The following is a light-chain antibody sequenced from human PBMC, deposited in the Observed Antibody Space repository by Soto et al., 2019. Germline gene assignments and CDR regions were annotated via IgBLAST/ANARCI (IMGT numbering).Light chain of an antibody. CDR3: QEYESTPPT. V-gene: IGKV4-1*01. J-gene: IGKJ2*01. CDR1: QSVLYSSNNKNY. CDR2: WAS. Sequence: DIVMTQSPDSLSASLGERATINCKSSQSVLYSSNNKNYLAWYQQRPGQPPKLLIYWASTRESGVPDPFSGSGSGTDFTLTITSLQAEDLAVYYCQEYESTPPTFGQGTKLEIK.